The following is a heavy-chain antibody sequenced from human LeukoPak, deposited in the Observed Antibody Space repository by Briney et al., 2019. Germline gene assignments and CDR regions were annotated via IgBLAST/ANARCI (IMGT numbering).Heavy chain of an antibody. V-gene: IGHV1-2*06. D-gene: IGHD6-19*01. Sequence: VASVKVSCKASGYTFTGYYMHWVQQAPGQRLEWMGRINPNSGGTNYAQKFQGRVTMTRDTSISTAYMELSRLRSDDTAVYYCARAPASSGWAIDYWGQGTLVTVSS. CDR3: ARAPASSGWAIDY. J-gene: IGHJ4*02. CDR1: GYTFTGYY. CDR2: INPNSGGT.